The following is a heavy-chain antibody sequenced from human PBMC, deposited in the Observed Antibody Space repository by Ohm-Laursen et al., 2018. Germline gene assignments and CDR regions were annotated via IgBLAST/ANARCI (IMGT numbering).Heavy chain of an antibody. D-gene: IGHD5-18*01. CDR2: IYHSGST. V-gene: IGHV4-59*11. CDR3: ASGHNYGYDNYYYGMDV. CDR1: GGSISNHY. Sequence: GTLSLTCTVSGGSISNHYWNWVRQSPGKGLEWIGYIYHSGSTKHNPFFNSRVTISVDTSKNQFSLNLRSVTTADTAVYYCASGHNYGYDNYYYGMDVWGQGTTVTVSS. J-gene: IGHJ6*02.